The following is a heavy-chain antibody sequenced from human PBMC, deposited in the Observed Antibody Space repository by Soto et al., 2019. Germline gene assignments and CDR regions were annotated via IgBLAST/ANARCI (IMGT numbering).Heavy chain of an antibody. D-gene: IGHD3-3*01. CDR2: MNPNSGNT. V-gene: IGHV1-8*01. CDR1: GYTFTSYD. Sequence: QVQLVQSGAEVKKPGASVKVSCKASGYTFTSYDINWVRQATGQGLEWMGWMNPNSGNTGYAQKFQGRVTMTTNTSISTAYMELSSLRSEDTAVYYCASSVRFLEWLLLDYWGQGTLVTVSS. J-gene: IGHJ4*02. CDR3: ASSVRFLEWLLLDY.